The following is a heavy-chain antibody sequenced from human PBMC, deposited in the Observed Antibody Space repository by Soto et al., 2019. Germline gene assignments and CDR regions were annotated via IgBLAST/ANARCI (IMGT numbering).Heavy chain of an antibody. D-gene: IGHD2-15*01. Sequence: QVQLQQWGAGLLKPSETLSLTCAVYGGSFSGYYWSWIRQPPGKGLEWIGEINHSGSTNYNPSLKSRATISVDTSKNQFSLKLTSVTAADTAVYYCARDLVVEAATPPNWFDPWGQGTLVTVSS. CDR3: ARDLVVEAATPPNWFDP. J-gene: IGHJ5*02. CDR2: INHSGST. V-gene: IGHV4-34*01. CDR1: GGSFSGYY.